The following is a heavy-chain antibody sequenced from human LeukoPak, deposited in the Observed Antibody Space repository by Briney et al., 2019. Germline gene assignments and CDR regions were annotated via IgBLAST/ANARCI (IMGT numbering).Heavy chain of an antibody. D-gene: IGHD2-15*01. CDR2: IYHSGST. V-gene: IGHV4-39*07. J-gene: IGHJ5*02. Sequence: SETLSLTCTVSGGSISSSSYYWGWIRQPPGKGLEWIGSIYHSGSTYYNPSLKSRVTISVDTSKNQFSLKLSSVTAADTAVYYCARAYSLPWFDPWGQGTLVTVSS. CDR1: GGSISSSSYY. CDR3: ARAYSLPWFDP.